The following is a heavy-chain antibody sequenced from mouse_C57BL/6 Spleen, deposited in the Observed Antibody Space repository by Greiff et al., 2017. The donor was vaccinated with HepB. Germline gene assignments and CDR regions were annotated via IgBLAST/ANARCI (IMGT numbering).Heavy chain of an antibody. D-gene: IGHD2-3*01. J-gene: IGHJ4*01. CDR2: IYPGDGDT. Sequence: VQLQQSGPELVKPGASVKISCKASGYAFSSSWMNWVKQRPGKGLEWIGRIYPGDGDTNYNGKFKGKATLTADKSSSTAYMQLSSLTSEDSAVYFCASWGLLYYAMDYWGQGTSVTVSS. CDR1: GYAFSSSW. CDR3: ASWGLLYYAMDY. V-gene: IGHV1-82*01.